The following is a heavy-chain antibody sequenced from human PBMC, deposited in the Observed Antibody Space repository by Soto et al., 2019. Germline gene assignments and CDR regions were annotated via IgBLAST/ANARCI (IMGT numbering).Heavy chain of an antibody. CDR2: MNPNSGNT. Sequence: ASVKVSCKASGYTFTSYDINWVRQATGQGLEWMGWMNPNSGNTGYAQKFQGRVTMTRNTSISTAYMELSSLRSEDTAVYYCARDFYDSSGYSRWVYYYYGMDLWGQGTTVTVSS. CDR3: ARDFYDSSGYSRWVYYYYGMDL. D-gene: IGHD3-22*01. CDR1: GYTFTSYD. J-gene: IGHJ6*02. V-gene: IGHV1-8*01.